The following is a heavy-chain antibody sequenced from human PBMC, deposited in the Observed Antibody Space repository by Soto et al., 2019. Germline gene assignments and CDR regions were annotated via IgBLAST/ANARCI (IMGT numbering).Heavy chain of an antibody. J-gene: IGHJ6*02. CDR3: ASSNIAAAPYGMDV. D-gene: IGHD6-13*01. CDR2: INAGNGNT. V-gene: IGHV1-3*01. CDR1: GYTFSDYY. Sequence: ASVKVSCKASGYTFSDYYLYWVRQAPGQGLEWMGWINAGNGNTKYSQKFQGRVTITRDTSASTAYMELSSLRSEDTAVYYCASSNIAAAPYGMDVWGQGTTVTVSS.